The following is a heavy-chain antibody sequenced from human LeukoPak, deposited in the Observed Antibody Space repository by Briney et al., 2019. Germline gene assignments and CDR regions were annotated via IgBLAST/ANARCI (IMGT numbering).Heavy chain of an antibody. CDR3: ARGGIFGVVKKIKNYFDY. J-gene: IGHJ4*02. D-gene: IGHD3-3*01. V-gene: IGHV4-34*01. Sequence: SETLSLTCTVYDESFSGYYWSWIRQPPGKGLEWIGEINHSGSTNYNLSLKSRVTISVDTSKNQFSLKLSSVTAADTAVYYCARGGIFGVVKKIKNYFDYWGQGTLVTVSS. CDR1: DESFSGYY. CDR2: INHSGST.